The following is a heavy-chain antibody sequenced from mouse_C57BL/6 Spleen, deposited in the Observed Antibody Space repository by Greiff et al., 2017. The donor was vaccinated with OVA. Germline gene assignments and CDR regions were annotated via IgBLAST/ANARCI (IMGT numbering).Heavy chain of an antibody. D-gene: IGHD2-3*01. CDR2: IYPRSGNT. CDR3: ARSRDGYLY. V-gene: IGHV1-81*01. J-gene: IGHJ2*01. Sequence: QVQLKESGAELARPGASVKLSCKASGYTFTSYGISWVKQRTGQGLEWIGEIYPRSGNTYYNEKFKGKATLTADKSSSTAYMELRSLTSEDSAVYFCARSRDGYLYWGQGTTLTVSS. CDR1: GYTFTSYG.